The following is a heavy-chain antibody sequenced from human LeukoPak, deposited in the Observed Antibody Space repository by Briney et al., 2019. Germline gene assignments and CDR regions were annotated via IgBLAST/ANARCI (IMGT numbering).Heavy chain of an antibody. CDR2: IYCDDDK. D-gene: IGHD6-19*01. CDR1: GFSLSTSGVG. Sequence: SGPTLVKPTQTLTLTCTFSGFSLSTSGVGVGWIRQPPGKALEWLALIYCDDDKRYSPSLKSRLTITKDTSKNQVVLTMTNMDPVDTATYYCAHRRFPAGRYYSSGWYGRVYWGQGTLVTVSS. V-gene: IGHV2-5*02. CDR3: AHRRFPAGRYYSSGWYGRVY. J-gene: IGHJ4*02.